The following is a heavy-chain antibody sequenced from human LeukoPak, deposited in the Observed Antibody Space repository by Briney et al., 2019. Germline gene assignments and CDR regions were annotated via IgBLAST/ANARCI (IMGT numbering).Heavy chain of an antibody. D-gene: IGHD2-2*02. J-gene: IGHJ4*02. CDR3: AKPRRLYCSSTSCYNPDY. CDR1: GFTFSGYA. V-gene: IGHV3-23*01. Sequence: GGSLRLSCAASGFTFSGYAMSWVRQAPGKGLEWVSAISGSGGSTYYADSVKGRFTISRDNSKNTLYLQMNSLRAEETAVYYCAKPRRLYCSSTSCYNPDYWGQGTLVTVSS. CDR2: ISGSGGST.